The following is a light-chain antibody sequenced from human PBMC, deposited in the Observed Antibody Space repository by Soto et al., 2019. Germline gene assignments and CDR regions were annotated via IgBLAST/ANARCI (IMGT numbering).Light chain of an antibody. J-gene: IGKJ4*01. CDR2: TAS. CDR1: QDISSY. Sequence: DIHLTQSPSFLSASVGDRVTITCRASQDISSYLVCYQREPGKAPKLLIYTASNLQSGVPSRFSGGGSGTEFTLTIRSLQPEDFATYYCQQLFDYPLTFGGGTEVEIK. V-gene: IGKV1-9*01. CDR3: QQLFDYPLT.